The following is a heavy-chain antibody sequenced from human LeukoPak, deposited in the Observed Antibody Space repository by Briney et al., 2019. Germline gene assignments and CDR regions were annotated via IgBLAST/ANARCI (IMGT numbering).Heavy chain of an antibody. Sequence: GGSLRLSCAASGFTFSSYAMHWVRQAPGKGLEWVAVISYDGSNKYYADSVKGRFTISRDNSKNTLYLQMNSLRAEDTAVYYCARDGYSSSWYIYYYMDVWGKGTTVTVSS. J-gene: IGHJ6*03. CDR3: ARDGYSSSWYIYYYMDV. CDR1: GFTFSSYA. D-gene: IGHD6-13*01. V-gene: IGHV3-30-3*01. CDR2: ISYDGSNK.